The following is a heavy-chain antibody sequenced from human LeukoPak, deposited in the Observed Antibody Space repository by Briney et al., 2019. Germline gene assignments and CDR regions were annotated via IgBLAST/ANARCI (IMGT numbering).Heavy chain of an antibody. Sequence: ASVKVPCKASGYTFTSYPVHWVRQAPGQGLEWMGIINPSGGSTNHAQKFQGRVTMTRDTSTSTVYMELSSLRSDDTAVYYCARLGYCGSTSCQWGQGTLVTVSS. CDR1: GYTFTSYP. J-gene: IGHJ4*02. D-gene: IGHD2-2*03. CDR3: ARLGYCGSTSCQ. CDR2: INPSGGST. V-gene: IGHV1-46*01.